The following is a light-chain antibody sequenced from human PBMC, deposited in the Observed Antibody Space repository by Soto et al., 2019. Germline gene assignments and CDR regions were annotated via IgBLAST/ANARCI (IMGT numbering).Light chain of an antibody. Sequence: QSALTQPASVSGSPGQSITISCTGSRSDVGSYNLVSWYQQYPGKAPKLMIYEVSKRPSGVSNRFSGSKSRNTASLTISGLQAEDEADYYCSAYAGSNNFVFGSGTKLTVL. J-gene: IGLJ1*01. CDR2: EVS. CDR1: RSDVGSYNL. CDR3: SAYAGSNNFV. V-gene: IGLV2-23*02.